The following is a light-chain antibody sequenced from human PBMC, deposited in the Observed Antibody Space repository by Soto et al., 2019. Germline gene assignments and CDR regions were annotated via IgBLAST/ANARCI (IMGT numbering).Light chain of an antibody. CDR3: ATWDDSLNGGV. CDR1: SSNIGSNT. Sequence: QSVLTQPPSASGTPGQRVTISCSGSSSNIGSNTVNWYQQVPGTAPKLLIHSNNQRPSGVPDRFSGSKPGTSASLAISGLQSEDEADYYCATWDDSLNGGVFGGGTKLTVL. CDR2: SNN. V-gene: IGLV1-44*01. J-gene: IGLJ3*02.